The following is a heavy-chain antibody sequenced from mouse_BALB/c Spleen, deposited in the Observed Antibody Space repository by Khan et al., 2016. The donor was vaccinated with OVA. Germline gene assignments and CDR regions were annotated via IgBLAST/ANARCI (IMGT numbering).Heavy chain of an antibody. Sequence: QVQLQQSGAELVKPGASVKLSCKASGYTFTSYYIYWVKQRPGQGLEWIGGINPSNGDTYFNEKFESKATLTVDKSSSTAFMQVSSLTSEDSAVYYCTRSGWAAFAYWGQVTLVTVSA. CDR2: INPSNGDT. D-gene: IGHD1-1*02. V-gene: IGHV1S81*02. CDR1: GYTFTSYY. J-gene: IGHJ3*01. CDR3: TRSGWAAFAY.